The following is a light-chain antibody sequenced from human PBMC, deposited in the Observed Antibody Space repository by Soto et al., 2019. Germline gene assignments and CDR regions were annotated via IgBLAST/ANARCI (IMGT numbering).Light chain of an antibody. J-gene: IGLJ1*01. V-gene: IGLV2-8*01. CDR1: SSDIGGYNY. Sequence: QSVLTQPPSASGSPGQSVTISCTGTSSDIGGYNYVSWYQQRPGKAPKLMIYGVSKRPSGVPDRFSGSKSGNTASLTVSGRQAEDEVDYFCSSYAVSNTLYVFGTVTKVTVL. CDR3: SSYAVSNTLYV. CDR2: GVS.